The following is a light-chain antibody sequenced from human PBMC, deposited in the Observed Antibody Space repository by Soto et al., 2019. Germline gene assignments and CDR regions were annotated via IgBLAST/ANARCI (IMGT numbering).Light chain of an antibody. CDR1: SSDVVGYNY. J-gene: IGLJ1*01. CDR3: SSYTSSSTLPYV. Sequence: QSVLTQPASVSGSPGQSITISCTGTSSDVVGYNYVSWYQQHPGKAPKLMIYDVSNRPSGVSNRFSGSKSGNTASLTISGLQAEDEADYYCSSYTSSSTLPYVFGTGTKVTDL. V-gene: IGLV2-14*01. CDR2: DVS.